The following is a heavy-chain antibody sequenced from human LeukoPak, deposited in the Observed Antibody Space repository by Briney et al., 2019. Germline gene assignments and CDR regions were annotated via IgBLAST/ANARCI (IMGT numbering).Heavy chain of an antibody. CDR3: AKSPLRYSSSTLRDY. J-gene: IGHJ4*02. V-gene: IGHV3-23*01. D-gene: IGHD6-6*01. Sequence: GGSLRLSCAASGFTFSSYAMSWVRQAPGKVLEWVSSISGSGGSTYYADSVKGRFTISTDKSKNTLYLQMNSLRAEDTAVYYCAKSPLRYSSSTLRDYWGQGTLVTVSS. CDR2: ISGSGGST. CDR1: GFTFSSYA.